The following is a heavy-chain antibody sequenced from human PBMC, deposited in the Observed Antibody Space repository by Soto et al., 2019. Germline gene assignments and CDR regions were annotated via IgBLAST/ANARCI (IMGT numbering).Heavy chain of an antibody. CDR2: ISSNGGST. V-gene: IGHV3-64D*08. J-gene: IGHJ6*02. CDR1: GFTFSSYA. Sequence: GGSLRLSCSASGFTFSSYAMHWVRQAPGKGLEYVSAISSNGGSTYYADSVKCRFTISRDNSKNTLYLQMSSLRAEDTAVYYCVKDPGFGELFYYYYGMDVWGQGTTVTVSS. D-gene: IGHD3-10*01. CDR3: VKDPGFGELFYYYYGMDV.